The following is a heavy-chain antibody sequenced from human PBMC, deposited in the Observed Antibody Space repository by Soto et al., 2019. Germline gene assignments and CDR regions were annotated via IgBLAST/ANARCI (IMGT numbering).Heavy chain of an antibody. J-gene: IGHJ5*02. V-gene: IGHV1-18*01. CDR3: ARCGGPTPAAMNKNWFDP. CDR1: GYTFTSYG. D-gene: IGHD2-2*01. Sequence: ASVKVSCKASGYTFTSYGISWVRQAPGQGLEWMGWISAYNGNTNYAQKLQGRVTMTTDASMSTAYMELRSLRSDDTAVYYCARCGGPTPAAMNKNWFDPWGQGTLVTVSS. CDR2: ISAYNGNT.